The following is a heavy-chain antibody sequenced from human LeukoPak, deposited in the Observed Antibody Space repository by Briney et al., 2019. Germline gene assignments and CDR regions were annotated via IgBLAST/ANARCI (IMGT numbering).Heavy chain of an antibody. D-gene: IGHD6-19*01. CDR1: GGSISSYY. Sequence: NASETLSLTCTVSGGSISSYYWSWIRQPAGKGLEWIGRIYTSGSTNYNPSLKSRVTMSVDTSKNQFSLKLSSVTAADTAVYYCARGGAVAGELDYWGQGTLVTVSS. V-gene: IGHV4-4*07. J-gene: IGHJ4*02. CDR2: IYTSGST. CDR3: ARGGAVAGELDY.